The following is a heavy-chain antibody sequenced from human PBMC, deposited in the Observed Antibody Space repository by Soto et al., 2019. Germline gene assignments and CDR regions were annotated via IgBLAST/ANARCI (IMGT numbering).Heavy chain of an antibody. V-gene: IGHV2-5*02. CDR1: GFSLTTTGVG. Sequence: QITLKESGPTLVKPTQTLTLTCTFSGFSLTTTGVGVGWVRQPPGKALEGLALIYWDDDKRYSPSLKSRLTITKDTSRNQVVLTMTNVDPVDTATYYCTQKDRDFEMGYWGQGTLVTVSS. CDR2: IYWDDDK. J-gene: IGHJ4*02. D-gene: IGHD2-21*02. CDR3: TQKDRDFEMGY.